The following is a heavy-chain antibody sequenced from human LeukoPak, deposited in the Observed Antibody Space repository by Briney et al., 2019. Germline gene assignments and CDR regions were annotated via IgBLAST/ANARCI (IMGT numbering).Heavy chain of an antibody. D-gene: IGHD3-22*01. J-gene: IGHJ3*02. CDR3: ARAYYYDSSGYYYAAFDI. Sequence: SETLSLTCTVSGGSISSSSYYWGWIRQPPGKGLEWIGSIYYSGDTYYNPSLKSRVTISVDTPKNLFSLKLSSVTAEDTAVYYCARAYYYDSSGYYYAAFDIWGQGTMVTVSS. CDR2: IYYSGDT. V-gene: IGHV4-39*07. CDR1: GGSISSSSYY.